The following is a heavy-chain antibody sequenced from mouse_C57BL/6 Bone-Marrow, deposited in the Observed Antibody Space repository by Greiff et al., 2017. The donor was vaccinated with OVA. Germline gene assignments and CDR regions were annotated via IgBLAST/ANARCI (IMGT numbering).Heavy chain of an antibody. V-gene: IGHV1-22*01. D-gene: IGHD1-1*01. CDR3: ARRILGYGSSYDMYYFDY. Sequence: EVQLQQSGPELVKPGASVKMSCKASGYTFTDYNMHWVKQSHGKSLEWIGYINPNNGGTSYNQKFKGKATLTVNKSSSTAYMELRSLTSEDSAVYYCARRILGYGSSYDMYYFDYWGQGTTRTVSS. CDR1: GYTFTDYN. J-gene: IGHJ2*01. CDR2: INPNNGGT.